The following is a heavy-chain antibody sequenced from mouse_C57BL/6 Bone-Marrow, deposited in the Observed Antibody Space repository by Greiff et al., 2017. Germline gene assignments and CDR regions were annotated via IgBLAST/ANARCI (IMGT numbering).Heavy chain of an antibody. CDR2: IYPGDGDT. V-gene: IGHV1-80*01. CDR3: ARGAY. CDR1: GYAFSSYW. Sequence: VKLMESGAELVKPGASVKISCKASGYAFSSYWMNWVKQRSGKSLEWIGQIYPGDGDTNYNGKFKGKATLTADKSSSTAYMQLSSLTSDDSAVYFCARGAYWGQGTLVTVSA. J-gene: IGHJ3*01.